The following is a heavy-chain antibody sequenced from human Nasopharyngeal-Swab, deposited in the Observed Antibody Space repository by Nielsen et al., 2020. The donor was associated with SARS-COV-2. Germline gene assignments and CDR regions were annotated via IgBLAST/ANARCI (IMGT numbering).Heavy chain of an antibody. D-gene: IGHD2-15*01. J-gene: IGHJ4*02. CDR2: ISGSGGST. Sequence: GGSLRLSCAASGFTFSSYAMGWVRQAPGKGLEWVSAISGSGGSTYYADSVKGRFTISRDNSKNTLYLQMNSLRAEDTAVYYCAKDWGYCSGGSCLPVYWGQGTLVTVSS. V-gene: IGHV3-23*01. CDR3: AKDWGYCSGGSCLPVY. CDR1: GFTFSSYA.